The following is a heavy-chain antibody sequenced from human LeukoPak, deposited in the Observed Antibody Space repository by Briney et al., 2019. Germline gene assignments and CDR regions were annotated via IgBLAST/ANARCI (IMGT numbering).Heavy chain of an antibody. CDR2: IWYDGSNK. V-gene: IGHV3-33*01. CDR1: GFTFSSYG. CDR3: ARSYCGDDCYSSNFDY. J-gene: IGHJ4*02. D-gene: IGHD2-21*02. Sequence: GGSLRLSCAASGFTFSSYGMHWVRQAPGKGLEWVAVIWYDGSNKYYADSVKGRFTISRDNSKNTLYLQMNSLRADDTAVYYCARSYCGDDCYSSNFDYWGQGTLVTVSS.